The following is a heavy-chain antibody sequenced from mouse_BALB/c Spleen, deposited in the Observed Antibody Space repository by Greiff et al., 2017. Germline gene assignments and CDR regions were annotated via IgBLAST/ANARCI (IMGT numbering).Heavy chain of an antibody. CDR2: IDPFNGGT. V-gene: IGHV1S135*01. D-gene: IGHD1-1*01. CDR1: GYSFTSYY. J-gene: IGHJ3*01. CDR3: ARYLTTVVATDAY. Sequence: VQLQQSGPELMKPGASVKISCKASGYSFTSYYMHWVKQSHGKSLEWIGYIDPFNGGTSYNQKFKGKATLTVDKSSSTAYMHLSSLTSEDSAVYYCARYLTTVVATDAYWGQGTLVTVSA.